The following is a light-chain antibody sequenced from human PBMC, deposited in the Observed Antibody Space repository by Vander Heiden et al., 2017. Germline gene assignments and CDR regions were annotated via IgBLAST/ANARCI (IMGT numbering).Light chain of an antibody. Sequence: DIQLTQSPSSLSASVGDRVTITCRASQGISNYLAWYQQKPGKVPKLLIYTASTLQSGVPSRFSGSGSETDFTLTISSLQPEDVATYYCQKYDSAPWTFGQGTKVEIK. CDR2: TAS. V-gene: IGKV1-27*01. CDR1: QGISNY. J-gene: IGKJ1*01. CDR3: QKYDSAPWT.